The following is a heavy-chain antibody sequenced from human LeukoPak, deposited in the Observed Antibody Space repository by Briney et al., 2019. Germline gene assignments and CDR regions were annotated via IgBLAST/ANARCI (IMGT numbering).Heavy chain of an antibody. CDR2: ISAYNGNT. D-gene: IGHD6-19*01. Sequence: ASVKVSCKASGYTFTSYGISWVRQAPGQGLEWMGWISAYNGNTNYAQKLQGRVTMTTDTSTSTAYMELRSLRSDDTAVYYCARGPPQWLATYYFDYWGQGTLVTVSS. CDR1: GYTFTSYG. V-gene: IGHV1-18*01. CDR3: ARGPPQWLATYYFDY. J-gene: IGHJ4*02.